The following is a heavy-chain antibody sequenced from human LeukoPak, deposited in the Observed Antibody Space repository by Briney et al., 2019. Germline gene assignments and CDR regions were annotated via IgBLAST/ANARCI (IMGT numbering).Heavy chain of an antibody. J-gene: IGHJ6*03. Sequence: ASVKVSCKASGYTFTSYDISWVRQAPGQGLEWMGWISAYNGNTNYAQKLQGRVTMTTDTSTSTAYMELRSLRSDDTAVYYCARAYSANIVVVPAAMSYYYYYYMDVWGKGTTVTVSS. D-gene: IGHD2-2*01. V-gene: IGHV1-18*01. CDR1: GYTFTSYD. CDR3: ARAYSANIVVVPAAMSYYYYYYMDV. CDR2: ISAYNGNT.